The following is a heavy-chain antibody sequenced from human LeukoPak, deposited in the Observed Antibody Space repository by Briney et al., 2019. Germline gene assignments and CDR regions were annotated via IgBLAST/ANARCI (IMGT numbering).Heavy chain of an antibody. D-gene: IGHD3-10*01. CDR1: GFTFSRYG. J-gene: IGHJ4*02. CDR3: ARDFYVGSGSYYIGY. Sequence: GGSLRLSCEASGFTFSRYGIHWVRPAPGKGLEWVGVIWYDGSNNYYADSVKGRFTISRDNSKNTLYLQMNSLRAEDTAVYYCARDFYVGSGSYYIGYWGQGTLVTVSS. V-gene: IGHV3-33*01. CDR2: IWYDGSNN.